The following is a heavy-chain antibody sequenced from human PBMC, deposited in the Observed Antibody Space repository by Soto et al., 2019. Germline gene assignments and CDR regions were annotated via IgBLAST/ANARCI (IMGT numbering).Heavy chain of an antibody. CDR3: ATGPTKYSSSPFDY. Sequence: GGSLRLSCAASGFTFSSYGMHWVRQAPGKGLEWVAVIWYDGSNKYYADSVKGRFTISRDNSKNTLYLQMNSLRAEDTAVYYCATGPTKYSSSPFDYSGQGTLVTVSS. CDR1: GFTFSSYG. J-gene: IGHJ4*02. D-gene: IGHD6-6*01. V-gene: IGHV3-33*01. CDR2: IWYDGSNK.